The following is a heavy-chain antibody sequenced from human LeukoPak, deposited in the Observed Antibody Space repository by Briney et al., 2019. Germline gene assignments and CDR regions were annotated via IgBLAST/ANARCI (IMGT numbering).Heavy chain of an antibody. D-gene: IGHD5-12*01. CDR2: ISAYNGNT. CDR3: ARDLGSVAPSYFDY. J-gene: IGHJ4*02. Sequence: ASVKVTCKASGYTFTSYGISWVRQAPGQGLEWMGWISAYNGNTNYAQKLQGRVTMTADTSTSTAYMELRSLRSDDTAVYYCARDLGSVAPSYFDYWGQGTLVPVSS. V-gene: IGHV1-18*01. CDR1: GYTFTSYG.